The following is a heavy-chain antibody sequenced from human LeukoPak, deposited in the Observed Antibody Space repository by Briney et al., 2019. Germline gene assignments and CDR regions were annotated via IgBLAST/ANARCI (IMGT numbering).Heavy chain of an antibody. CDR2: INHSGST. D-gene: IGHD5-18*01. V-gene: IGHV4-34*01. CDR1: GGSFSGYY. CDR3: AREDTAMVPDY. Sequence: SETLSLTCAVYGGSFSGYYWSWIRQPPGKGLEWIGEINHSGSTNYNPSLKSRVTISVDTSKNQFSLKLSSVTAADTAVYYCAREDTAMVPDYWGQGTLVTVSS. J-gene: IGHJ4*02.